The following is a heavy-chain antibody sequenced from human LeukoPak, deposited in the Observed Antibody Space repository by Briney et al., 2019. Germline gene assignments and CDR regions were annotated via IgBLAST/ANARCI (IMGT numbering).Heavy chain of an antibody. J-gene: IGHJ4*02. CDR3: ARDSYYYDSSGYYAPFNY. D-gene: IGHD3-22*01. Sequence: GGSLRLSCAASGFTFSSYEMNWVRQAPGKGLEWVSRISSSGTTTYYADSVKGRFTISRDNAKNPLYLQMNSLRAEDTAVYYCARDSYYYDSSGYYAPFNYWGQGTLVTVSS. CDR1: GFTFSSYE. CDR2: ISSSGTTT. V-gene: IGHV3-48*03.